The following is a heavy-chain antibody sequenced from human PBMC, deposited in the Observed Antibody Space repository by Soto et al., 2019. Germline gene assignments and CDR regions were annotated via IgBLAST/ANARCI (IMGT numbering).Heavy chain of an antibody. CDR3: AEDLQTAPGNYGMDV. CDR2: ISQDGSTR. V-gene: IGHV3-11*01. CDR1: GFAFSGHY. J-gene: IGHJ6*02. Sequence: LRLSWATSGFAFSGHYMTWIRQAPGKGLEWLSCISQDGSTRHYAESVKGRFTVSRDNAXXXXXXQXKXLXXXXTAXYYCAEDLQTAPGNYGMDVWGQGTTVTVSS.